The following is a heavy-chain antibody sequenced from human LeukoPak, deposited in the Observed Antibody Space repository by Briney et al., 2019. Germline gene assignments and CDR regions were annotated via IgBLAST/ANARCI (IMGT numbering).Heavy chain of an antibody. CDR2: IYWNEDK. D-gene: IGHD2-2*01. Sequence: SGPTLVNPTETLTLTCTFSGFSLSTSGVGVGWIRQPPGKALEWLSLIYWNEDKRYSPSLKSRLTTTKDTSKNQVVLTMTNMDPVDTATYYCARRHKGRTLIGVVPPTMTNTFDIWGQGTTVTVSS. CDR3: ARRHKGRTLIGVVPPTMTNTFDI. J-gene: IGHJ3*02. V-gene: IGHV2-5*01. CDR1: GFSLSTSGVG.